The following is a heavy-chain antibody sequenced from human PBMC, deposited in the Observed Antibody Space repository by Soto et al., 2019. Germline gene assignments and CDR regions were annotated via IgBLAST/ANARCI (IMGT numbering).Heavy chain of an antibody. V-gene: IGHV1-69*13. CDR3: AREGSGYNF. D-gene: IGHD5-12*01. J-gene: IGHJ6*02. CDR1: GGIFSNFG. CDR2: IVPVFGRP. Sequence: ASVKVSCKASGGIFSNFGISWVRQAPGQGLEWMGGIVPVFGRPNYAQRFRGRLTITADEPTSTGYMELISLRSDDTAVYYCAREGSGYNFWGQGTTVTVSS.